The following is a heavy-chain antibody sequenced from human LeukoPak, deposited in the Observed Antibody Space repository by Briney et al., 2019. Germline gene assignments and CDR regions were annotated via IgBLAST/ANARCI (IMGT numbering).Heavy chain of an antibody. Sequence: GGSLRLSCAASGFTVSNNYMSWVRQAPGKGLEWVSVIHSGGTTNYADSVQGRFTISRDNSKTTVYLHMNRLRAEDTAVYYCARDSDSGYGPFAPWGQGTLVTVSS. CDR2: IHSGGTT. V-gene: IGHV3-53*01. D-gene: IGHD5-12*01. J-gene: IGHJ5*02. CDR3: ARDSDSGYGPFAP. CDR1: GFTVSNNY.